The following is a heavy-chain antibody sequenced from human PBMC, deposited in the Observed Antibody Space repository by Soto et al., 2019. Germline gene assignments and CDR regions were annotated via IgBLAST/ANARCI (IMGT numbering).Heavy chain of an antibody. V-gene: IGHV3-49*04. CDR3: TRASSLDFDF. CDR1: AFTFGDYA. Sequence: PGGSLRLSCTTSAFTFGDYALSWVRQAPGKGLEWVGFIRRNAYGGTTDYAASVKGRFTISRDDSKSIAYLQMNSLRTEDTALYYCTRASSLDFDFWGQGTLVTVS. D-gene: IGHD3-16*01. J-gene: IGHJ4*02. CDR2: IRRNAYGGTT.